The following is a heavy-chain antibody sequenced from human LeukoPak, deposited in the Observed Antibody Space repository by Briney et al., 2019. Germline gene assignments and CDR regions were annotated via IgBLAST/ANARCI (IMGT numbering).Heavy chain of an antibody. V-gene: IGHV3-30*18. D-gene: IGHD2-2*01. CDR3: AKKIPNDCSSTSCRDY. J-gene: IGHJ4*02. Sequence: PGGSLRLSCAASGFTFSSYAMSWVRQAPGKGLEWVAVISYDGSNKYYADSVKGRFTISRDNSKNTLYLQMNSLRAEDTAVYYCAKKIPNDCSSTSCRDYWGQGTLVTVSS. CDR1: GFTFSSYA. CDR2: ISYDGSNK.